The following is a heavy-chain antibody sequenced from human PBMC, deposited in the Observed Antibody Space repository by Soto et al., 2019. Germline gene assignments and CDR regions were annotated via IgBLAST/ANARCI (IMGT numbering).Heavy chain of an antibody. V-gene: IGHV4-61*01. CDR1: GGSVTSGSYY. CDR3: ARDQGIAVAVFDY. CDR2: IYYSGST. J-gene: IGHJ4*02. Sequence: QVQLQESGPGLVKPSETLSLTCTVSGGSVTSGSYYWSWIRQPPGKGLEWIGYIYYSGSTSYNPSLKSRVTISVDTSKNQISLKLSSVTAADTAVYYCARDQGIAVAVFDYWGQGTLVTVSS. D-gene: IGHD6-19*01.